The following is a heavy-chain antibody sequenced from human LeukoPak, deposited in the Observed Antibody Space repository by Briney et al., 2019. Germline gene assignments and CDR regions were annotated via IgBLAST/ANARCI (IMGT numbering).Heavy chain of an antibody. Sequence: GGSLRLSCVASEFTFSSYSLIWIRQAPGKGLEWISYISNGSGNRYYADSVKGRFTISRDNAKNLLYLQMNNLRADDTAVYYCARAAKWEFYHYYMDVWGKGTTVAVSS. CDR1: EFTFSSYS. D-gene: IGHD1-26*01. CDR2: ISNGSGNR. CDR3: ARAAKWEFYHYYMDV. J-gene: IGHJ6*03. V-gene: IGHV3-48*01.